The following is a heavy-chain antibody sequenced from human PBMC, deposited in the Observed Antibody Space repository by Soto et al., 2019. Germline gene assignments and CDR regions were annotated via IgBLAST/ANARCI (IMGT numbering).Heavy chain of an antibody. D-gene: IGHD6-19*01. Sequence: QVRLVESGGGVVQPGRSLRLSCAASGFTFSTSGLHWVRQAPGKGLEWVALISYDGSQKYYADSVKGRFTISRDNSKNTVYLQMNSLRDADTAVYYCAKYRGGWFSPYTDEIDYWGQGTLVTVSS. CDR1: GFTFSTSG. CDR2: ISYDGSQK. J-gene: IGHJ4*02. V-gene: IGHV3-30*18. CDR3: AKYRGGWFSPYTDEIDY.